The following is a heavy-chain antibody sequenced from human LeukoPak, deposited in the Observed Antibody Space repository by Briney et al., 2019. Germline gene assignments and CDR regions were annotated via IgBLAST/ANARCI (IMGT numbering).Heavy chain of an antibody. J-gene: IGHJ3*02. CDR3: AKEVIAVAGMGGYDAFDI. CDR1: GFTFSSYG. CDR2: IRYGGSNK. D-gene: IGHD6-19*01. V-gene: IGHV3-30*02. Sequence: GGSLRLSCAASGFTFSSYGMHWVRQAPGKGLEWVAFIRYGGSNKYYADSVEGRFTISRDNSKNTLYLQMNSLRAEDTAVYYCAKEVIAVAGMGGYDAFDIWGQGTMVTVSS.